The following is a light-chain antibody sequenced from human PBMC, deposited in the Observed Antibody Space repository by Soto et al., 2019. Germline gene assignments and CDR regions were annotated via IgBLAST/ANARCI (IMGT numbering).Light chain of an antibody. CDR3: FSYTSSGTYV. Sequence: QSALTQPASVSGSPGQSITISCTGTSSDVGNYKYVSWYQQHPGKAPKLMIYEVSNRPSGVSNRFSGSKSDNTAPLTISGLQDEDDTDYYCFSYTSSGTYVFGTGTKLTVL. CDR2: EVS. V-gene: IGLV2-14*01. J-gene: IGLJ1*01. CDR1: SSDVGNYKY.